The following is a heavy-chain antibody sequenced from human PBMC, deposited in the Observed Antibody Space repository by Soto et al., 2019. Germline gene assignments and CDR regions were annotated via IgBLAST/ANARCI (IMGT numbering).Heavy chain of an antibody. Sequence: PGESLKISCAASGFTFSGSAMHCVRQASGKGLEWFGRIRSKTNSYATAYAASVKGRFTISRDDSKDTAYLQMNSLKTEDTDVYYCTRDPRNYYDSIGSANWFDPWGQGTLVPVSS. CDR3: TRDPRNYYDSIGSANWFDP. D-gene: IGHD3-22*01. CDR1: GFTFSGSA. CDR2: IRSKTNSYAT. V-gene: IGHV3-73*01. J-gene: IGHJ5*02.